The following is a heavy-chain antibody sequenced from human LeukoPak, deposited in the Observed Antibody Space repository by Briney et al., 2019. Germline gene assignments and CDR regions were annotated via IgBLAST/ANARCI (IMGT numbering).Heavy chain of an antibody. CDR3: ARVGVPAAIGYYGMDV. CDR1: GGTFSSYA. D-gene: IGHD2-2*02. Sequence: AAVKVSCKASGGTFSSYAISWVRQAPGQGLEWMGGIIPIFGTANYAQKFQGGVTITADESTSTAYMELSSLRSEDTAVYYCARVGVPAAIGYYGMDVWGQGTTVTVSS. CDR2: IIPIFGTA. V-gene: IGHV1-69*13. J-gene: IGHJ6*02.